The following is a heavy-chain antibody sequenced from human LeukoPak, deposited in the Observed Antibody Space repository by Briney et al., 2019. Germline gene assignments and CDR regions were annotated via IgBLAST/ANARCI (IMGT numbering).Heavy chain of an antibody. V-gene: IGHV4-39*01. D-gene: IGHD6-13*01. CDR1: GGSISSSSYY. CDR2: IYYSGST. CDR3: ASSREQQLVDNWFDP. J-gene: IGHJ5*02. Sequence: SETLSLTCTVSGGSISSSSYYWGWIRQPPGKGLEWIGSIYYSGSTYYNPSLKSRVTTSVDTSKNQFSLKLSSVTAADTAVYYCASSREQQLVDNWFDPWGQGTLVTVSS.